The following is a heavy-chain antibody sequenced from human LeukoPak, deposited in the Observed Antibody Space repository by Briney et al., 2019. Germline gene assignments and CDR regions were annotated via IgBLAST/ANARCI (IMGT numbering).Heavy chain of an antibody. D-gene: IGHD3-22*01. Sequence: ASVKVSCKASGYTFTGYYMHWVRQAPGQGLEWMGWINPNSGGTNYAQKFQGRVTMTRDTSISTAYMELSRLRSDDTAVCYCARWFRGYYDSSGSVGAIDYWGQGTLVTVSS. V-gene: IGHV1-2*02. CDR2: INPNSGGT. J-gene: IGHJ4*02. CDR3: ARWFRGYYDSSGSVGAIDY. CDR1: GYTFTGYY.